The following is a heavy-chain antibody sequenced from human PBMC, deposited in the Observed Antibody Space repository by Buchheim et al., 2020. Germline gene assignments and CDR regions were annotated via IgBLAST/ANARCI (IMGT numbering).Heavy chain of an antibody. CDR3: ARALRYCSGGSCYNWFDP. CDR2: IYHSGST. CDR1: GGSISSGGYS. D-gene: IGHD2-15*01. J-gene: IGHJ5*02. Sequence: QLQLQESGSGLVEPSQTLSLTCAVSGGSISSGGYSWSWIRQPPGKGLEWIGYIYHSGSTYYNPSLKSRVTISVDRSKNQFSLKLSSVTAADTAVYYCARALRYCSGGSCYNWFDPWGQGTL. V-gene: IGHV4-30-2*01.